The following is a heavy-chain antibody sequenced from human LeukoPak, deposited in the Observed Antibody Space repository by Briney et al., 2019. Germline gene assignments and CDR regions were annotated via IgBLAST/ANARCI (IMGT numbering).Heavy chain of an antibody. Sequence: SEALSLTCTNSGGSLSSYYWSWIRQPPGKGLEWIGYIYYSGSTNHNPSLKSRVTIAVDTSKNQFSLNLRSVTAVDPAVYCCVDVEEGHGSSRRENYYYYYMHVWRKETTVTIPS. J-gene: IGHJ6*03. CDR1: GGSLSSYY. CDR2: IYYSGST. V-gene: IGHV4-59*01. CDR3: VDVEEGHGSSRRENYYYYYMHV. D-gene: IGHD3-10*01.